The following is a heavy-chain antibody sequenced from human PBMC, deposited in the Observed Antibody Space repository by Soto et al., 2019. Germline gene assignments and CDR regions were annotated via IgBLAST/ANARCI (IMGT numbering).Heavy chain of an antibody. CDR3: ARQIYDSSGYYYAY. J-gene: IGHJ4*02. CDR1: GGSISSSSYY. D-gene: IGHD3-22*01. V-gene: IGHV4-39*01. CDR2: IYSLGNT. Sequence: QMHLQESGPGLVKPSETLSLTCTVSGGSISSSSYYWGWIRQPPGQGLEWLGTIYSLGNTYYNPSLKSRVTISVDKSKSQLFLKLSSVTAPDTAVYYCARQIYDSSGYYYAYWGQGTLVTVSS.